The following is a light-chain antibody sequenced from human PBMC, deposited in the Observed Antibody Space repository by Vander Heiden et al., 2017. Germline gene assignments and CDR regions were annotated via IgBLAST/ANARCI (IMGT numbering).Light chain of an antibody. CDR1: QSVSSNF. Sequence: EIVLTQSPGTLSLSPGERATLSCRASQSVSSNFLAWYQQKAGQAPRLLIYGASSRATGIPDRFSGIGSGTDFTLTITRLEPEDFAVYYCQQYGSSPRTFGQGTKVEI. CDR3: QQYGSSPRT. CDR2: GAS. V-gene: IGKV3-20*01. J-gene: IGKJ1*01.